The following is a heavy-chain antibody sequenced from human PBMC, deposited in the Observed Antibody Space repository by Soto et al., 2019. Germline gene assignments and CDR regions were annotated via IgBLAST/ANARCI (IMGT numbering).Heavy chain of an antibody. D-gene: IGHD4-17*01. J-gene: IGHJ4*02. CDR1: GGSFSGYY. CDR3: VGQDYGPKGYYIEN. CDR2: INHSGST. V-gene: IGHV4-34*01. Sequence: PSETLSLTCAVYGGSFSGYYWNWIRQTPGKGLEWIGEINHSGSTNYNPSLKSRVTISVDTSKNQFSLKMNSVTAADTAVYFCVGQDYGPKGYYIENSGQAALVTGSS.